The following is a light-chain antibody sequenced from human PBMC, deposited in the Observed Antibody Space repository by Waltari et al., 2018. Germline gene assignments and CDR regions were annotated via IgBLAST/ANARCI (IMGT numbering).Light chain of an antibody. V-gene: IGKV1-39*01. Sequence: DIQMTQSPSSLSASLGDKFTITCRASQSISTYLNWFQHKPGQAPKPLIYAASSLQSGVPSRFRGSGSGTDFTLTITSLQPEDFATYYCHQTFSHPRPSFGQGTKVDI. CDR3: HQTFSHPRPS. J-gene: IGKJ2*01. CDR2: AAS. CDR1: QSISTY.